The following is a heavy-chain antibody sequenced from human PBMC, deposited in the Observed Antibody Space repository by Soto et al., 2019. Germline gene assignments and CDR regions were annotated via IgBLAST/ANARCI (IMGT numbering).Heavy chain of an antibody. D-gene: IGHD1-26*01. CDR2: IIPIFGTA. CDR3: ASPLPIVGATMVGYYGMDV. CDR1: GGTFSSYA. V-gene: IGHV1-69*13. Sequence: GASVKVSCKASGGTFSSYAISWVRQAPGQGLEWMGGIIPIFGTANYAQKFQGRVTITADESTSTAYMELSSLRSEDTAVYYCASPLPIVGATMVGYYGMDVWGQGTTVTVSS. J-gene: IGHJ6*02.